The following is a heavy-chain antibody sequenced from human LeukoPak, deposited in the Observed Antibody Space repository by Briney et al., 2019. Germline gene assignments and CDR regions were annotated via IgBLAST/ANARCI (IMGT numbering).Heavy chain of an antibody. CDR1: GFSFSDYY. Sequence: GGSLRLSCVASGFSFSDYYMTWIRQVPGKGLEWVSYISNSGSGGSTYYADSVKGRFTISRDNSKNTLYLQMSSLRAEDTAVYYCAKAALSVPSPRFKGWFDPWGQGTLVTVSS. J-gene: IGHJ5*02. D-gene: IGHD3-16*01. CDR2: ISNSGSGGST. V-gene: IGHV3-23*01. CDR3: AKAALSVPSPRFKGWFDP.